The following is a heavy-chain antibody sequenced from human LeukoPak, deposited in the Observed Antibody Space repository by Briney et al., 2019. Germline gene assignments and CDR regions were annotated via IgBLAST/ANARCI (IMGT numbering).Heavy chain of an antibody. D-gene: IGHD2-15*01. CDR2: INHSGST. Sequence: SETLSLTCAVYGGSFSGYYWSWIRQPPGKGLEWIGEINHSGSTNYNPSLKSRVTISVDTSKNQFSLKLSSVTAADTAVYYCATLVVVVAAGNWFDPWGQGTLVTVSS. J-gene: IGHJ5*02. V-gene: IGHV4-34*01. CDR1: GGSFSGYY. CDR3: ATLVVVVAAGNWFDP.